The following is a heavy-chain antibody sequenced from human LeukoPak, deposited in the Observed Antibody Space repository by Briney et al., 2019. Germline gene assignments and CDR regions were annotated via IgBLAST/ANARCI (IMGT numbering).Heavy chain of an antibody. V-gene: IGHV3-74*01. D-gene: IGHD4-17*01. CDR2: IHSDGSIT. J-gene: IGHJ4*02. CDR1: GFPFSSYW. CDR3: ARDRTTVTIFDY. Sequence: GGSLRLSCAASGFPFSSYWMHWVRQAPGKGLVWVSRIHSDGSITSYADSVKGRFTVSRDNAKNTLYLQMNSLRADDTAVYYCARDRTTVTIFDYWGQGTLVTVSS.